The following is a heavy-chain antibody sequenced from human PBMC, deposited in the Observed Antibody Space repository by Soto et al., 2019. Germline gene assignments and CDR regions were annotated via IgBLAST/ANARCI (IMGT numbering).Heavy chain of an antibody. CDR2: IYHSGST. J-gene: IGHJ2*01. CDR3: ARQGTEDIVVVVAATSWYFDL. CDR1: SGSISSSNW. D-gene: IGHD2-15*01. V-gene: IGHV4-4*02. Sequence: QVQLQESGPGLVKPSGTLSLTCAVSSGSISSSNWWRWVRQPPGKGLEWIGEIYHSGSTNYNPSLKSRVTIAVDKSKNQLSLKLSSVTAADTAVYYCARQGTEDIVVVVAATSWYFDLWGRGTLVTVSS.